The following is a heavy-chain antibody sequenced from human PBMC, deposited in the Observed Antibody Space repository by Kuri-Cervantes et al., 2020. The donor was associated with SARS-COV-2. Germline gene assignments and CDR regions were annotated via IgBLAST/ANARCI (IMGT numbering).Heavy chain of an antibody. Sequence: ASVKVSCKASGYTFTGYYMHWVRQAPGQGLEWMGWINPNSGGTNYAQKFQGRVTMTRDTSISTAYMELRSLRPDDTAVYYCARQGSELAVYYFDYWGQGTLVTVSS. CDR3: ARQGSELAVYYFDY. V-gene: IGHV1-2*02. CDR2: INPNSGGT. J-gene: IGHJ4*02. D-gene: IGHD6-13*01. CDR1: GYTFTGYY.